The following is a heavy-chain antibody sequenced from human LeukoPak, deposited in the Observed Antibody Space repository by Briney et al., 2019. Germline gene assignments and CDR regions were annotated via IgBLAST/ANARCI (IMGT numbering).Heavy chain of an antibody. J-gene: IGHJ6*03. D-gene: IGHD3-3*01. V-gene: IGHV4-30-4*01. Sequence: PSETLSLTCTVSGGSISSGDYYWSWIRQPPGKGLEWIGYIYYSGSTYYNPSLKSRVTISVDTSKNQFSLKLSSVTAADTAVYYCAREPLWSGYSYYYYYMDVWGKGTTVTVSS. CDR3: AREPLWSGYSYYYYYMDV. CDR2: IYYSGST. CDR1: GGSISSGDYY.